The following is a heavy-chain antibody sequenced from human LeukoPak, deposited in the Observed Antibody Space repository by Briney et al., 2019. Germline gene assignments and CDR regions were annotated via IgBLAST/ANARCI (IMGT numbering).Heavy chain of an antibody. CDR3: ARDYYGSRPYYHMDV. CDR1: GGSISSYY. D-gene: IGHD3-10*01. V-gene: IGHV4-4*07. J-gene: IGHJ6*03. Sequence: SETLSLTCTVSGGSISSYYWSWIRQPAGKGLEWIGRIYTSGSTNYNPSLKSRVTMSVDTSKNQFSLKLSSVTAADTAVYYCARDYYGSRPYYHMDVWGKGTTVTISS. CDR2: IYTSGST.